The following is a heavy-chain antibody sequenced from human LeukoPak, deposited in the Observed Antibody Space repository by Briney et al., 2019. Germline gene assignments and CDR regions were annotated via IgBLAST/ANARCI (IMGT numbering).Heavy chain of an antibody. V-gene: IGHV3-23*01. CDR2: ISGSGGSP. CDR3: AKERQLVRLVGNFDY. CDR1: GFTFSSYA. Sequence: GGSLRLSCAASGFTFSSYAMSWVRQAPGKGLEWVSAISGSGGSPYYADSVKGRFTISRDNSKNTLYLQMNSLRAEDTAVYYCAKERQLVRLVGNFDYWGQGTLVTVSS. J-gene: IGHJ4*02. D-gene: IGHD6-13*01.